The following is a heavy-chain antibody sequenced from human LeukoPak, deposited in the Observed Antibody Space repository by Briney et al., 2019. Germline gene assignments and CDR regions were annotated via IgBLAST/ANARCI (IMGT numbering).Heavy chain of an antibody. CDR1: GFTFSSYS. CDR2: ISSSSSYI. V-gene: IGHV3-21*01. CDR3: AKDRDRGDMYCSGGSCYSGAFDY. J-gene: IGHJ4*02. Sequence: PGGSLRLSCAASGFTFSSYSMNWVRQAPGKGLEWVSSISSSSSYIYYADSVKGRFTISRDNAKNSLYLQMNSLRAEDTAVYYCAKDRDRGDMYCSGGSCYSGAFDYWGQGTLVTVSS. D-gene: IGHD2-15*01.